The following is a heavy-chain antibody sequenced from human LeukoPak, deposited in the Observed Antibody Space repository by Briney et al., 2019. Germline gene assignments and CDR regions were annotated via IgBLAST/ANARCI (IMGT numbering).Heavy chain of an antibody. CDR2: IYYSGST. CDR1: GGSIDSYF. D-gene: IGHD3-22*01. V-gene: IGHV4-59*08. CDR3: ATYYSIIVAFNI. J-gene: IGHJ3*02. Sequence: SETLSLTCTVSGGSIDSYFWTWIRQPPGKGLEWIGYIYYSGSTNYNPSLKSRVTISVDTSKNQFSLKLSSVTAADTAVYYCATYYSIIVAFNIWAQGTRVTVFS.